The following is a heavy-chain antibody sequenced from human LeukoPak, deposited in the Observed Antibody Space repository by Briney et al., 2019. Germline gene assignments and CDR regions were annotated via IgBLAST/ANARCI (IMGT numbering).Heavy chain of an antibody. CDR3: ATYYDTLTNYFDY. Sequence: GGSLRLSCAASGFTFSSYAMSWDRHAPGKGLEWVSAISGSGGSTYYADSVKGRFTISRDNSKNTLYLQMNSLRAEDTAVYYCATYYDTLTNYFDYWGQGTLVTVSS. D-gene: IGHD3-9*01. CDR1: GFTFSSYA. V-gene: IGHV3-23*01. J-gene: IGHJ4*02. CDR2: ISGSGGST.